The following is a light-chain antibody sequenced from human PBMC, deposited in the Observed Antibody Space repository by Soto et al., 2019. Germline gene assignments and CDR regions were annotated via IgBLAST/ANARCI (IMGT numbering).Light chain of an antibody. CDR3: LQDYNYPRT. CDR1: QDIGND. CDR2: GAF. V-gene: IGKV1-6*01. Sequence: AIQMTQSPSFLSASVGDRVTITCRASQDIGNDLGWYQQKPGKAPELLIYGAFNLQIGVPSRFSASGSGTAFTLNIASLLTEEFPTDYCLQDYNYPRTFGQGTKVEIK. J-gene: IGKJ1*01.